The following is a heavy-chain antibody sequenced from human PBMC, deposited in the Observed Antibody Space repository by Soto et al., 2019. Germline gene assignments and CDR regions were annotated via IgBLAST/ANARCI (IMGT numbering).Heavy chain of an antibody. CDR2: IYHSGST. CDR3: ARYCSGGSCYGHDAFDI. J-gene: IGHJ3*02. Sequence: PSETLSLTCAVSSGSISSSNWWSWVRQPPGKGLEWIGEIYHSGSTNYNPSLKSRVTISVDKSKNQFSLKLSSVTAADTAVYYCARYCSGGSCYGHDAFDIWGHGTMVTVSS. CDR1: SGSISSSNW. V-gene: IGHV4-4*02. D-gene: IGHD2-15*01.